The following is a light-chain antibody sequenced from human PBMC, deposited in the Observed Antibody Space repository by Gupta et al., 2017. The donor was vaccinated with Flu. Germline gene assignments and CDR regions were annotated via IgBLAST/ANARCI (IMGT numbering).Light chain of an antibody. Sequence: SVLTQPPSASVTPGQGVTSSWTGTASNIGAGFDVPWYQQVPGNVPKLLIYSDINRPSGVPARFSASKSGTSASLTITGLQADDEAAYYCQSYDRGLPGSYVFGGGTRVTVL. CDR3: QSYDRGLPGSYV. CDR1: ASNIGAGFD. CDR2: SDI. V-gene: IGLV1-40*01. J-gene: IGLJ1*01.